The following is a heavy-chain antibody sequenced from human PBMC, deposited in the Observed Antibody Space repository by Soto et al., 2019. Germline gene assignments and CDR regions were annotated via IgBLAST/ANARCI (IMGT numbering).Heavy chain of an antibody. CDR1: GGSISSYY. CDR3: ASGLYSIAGPYFDY. CDR2: IYYSGST. J-gene: IGHJ4*02. V-gene: IGHV4-59*01. Sequence: SETLSLTCTVSGGSISSYYWSWIRQPPGKGLEWIGYIYYSGSTNYNPSLKSRVTISVDTSKNQFSLKLSSVTAADTAVYYCASGLYSIAGPYFDYWGQGTLVTVSS. D-gene: IGHD6-6*01.